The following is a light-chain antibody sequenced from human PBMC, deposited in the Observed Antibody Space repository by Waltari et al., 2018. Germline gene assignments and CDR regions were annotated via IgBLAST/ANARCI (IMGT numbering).Light chain of an antibody. CDR3: QSYDSTNPWV. J-gene: IGLJ3*02. CDR1: SGSIASNY. Sequence: NFMLTQPHSVSESPGKTVTISCTRSSGSIASNYVQWYQQRPGSAPTTLFYEDDQRPSGVPDRFSGSIDSSSNSAALTISGLKTEDEADYYCQSYDSTNPWVFGGGTKLTVL. V-gene: IGLV6-57*03. CDR2: EDD.